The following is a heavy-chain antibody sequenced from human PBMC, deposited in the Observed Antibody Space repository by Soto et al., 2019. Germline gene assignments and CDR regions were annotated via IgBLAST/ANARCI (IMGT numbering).Heavy chain of an antibody. CDR2: IYYSGST. D-gene: IGHD2-21*02. CDR3: ARGWGLVFDY. J-gene: IGHJ4*02. Sequence: SETLSLTCTVSGGSISSYYWSWIRQPPGKGLEWIGYIYYSGSTNYNPSLKSRVTISVDTSKNQFSLKLSSVTAADTAGYYCARGWGLVFDYWGQGTLVTVSS. V-gene: IGHV4-59*01. CDR1: GGSISSYY.